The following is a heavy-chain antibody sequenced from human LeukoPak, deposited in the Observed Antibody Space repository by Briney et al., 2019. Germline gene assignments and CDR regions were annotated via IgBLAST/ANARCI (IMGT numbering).Heavy chain of an antibody. D-gene: IGHD6-19*01. CDR2: ISGSGRTI. Sequence: GGSLRLSCATSGFTFSSYAMSWVRQAPGKGLEWLSHISGSGRTIYYADSVKGRLTVSRDTAKNSLYLQMNSLRAEDTALYYCAKGIGQWLARPDYWGQGTLVTVSS. J-gene: IGHJ4*02. V-gene: IGHV3-11*01. CDR1: GFTFSSYA. CDR3: AKGIGQWLARPDY.